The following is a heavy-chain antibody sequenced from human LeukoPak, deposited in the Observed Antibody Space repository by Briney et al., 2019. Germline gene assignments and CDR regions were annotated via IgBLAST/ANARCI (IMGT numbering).Heavy chain of an antibody. CDR3: AKGAAGVNRVFDY. CDR1: GFTFSTSA. J-gene: IGHJ4*02. Sequence: PGGSLRLSCAASGFTFSTSAMSWARQAPGKGLEWVSAINGGGDNTYYAESVKGRFTISRDNSKNTLFLQMNTLRAEDTAVYYCAKGAAGVNRVFDYWGQGALVTVSS. D-gene: IGHD6-19*01. CDR2: INGGGDNT. V-gene: IGHV3-23*01.